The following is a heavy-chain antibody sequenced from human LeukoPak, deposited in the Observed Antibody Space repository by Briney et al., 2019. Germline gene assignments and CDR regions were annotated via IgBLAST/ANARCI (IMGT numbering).Heavy chain of an antibody. CDR2: IYYSGST. V-gene: IGHV4-59*08. J-gene: IGHJ4*02. Sequence: SETLSLTCTVSGGSINSYYWSWVRQPPGKGLEWIGYIYYSGSTNYNPSLKSRVTISVDTSKNQFSLKLSSVTAADTAVYYCATLICSGGSCYSDYWGQGTLVTVSS. CDR1: GGSINSYY. CDR3: ATLICSGGSCYSDY. D-gene: IGHD2-15*01.